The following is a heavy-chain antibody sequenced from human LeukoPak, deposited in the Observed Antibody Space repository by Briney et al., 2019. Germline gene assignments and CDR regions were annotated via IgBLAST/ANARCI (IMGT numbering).Heavy chain of an antibody. V-gene: IGHV1-3*01. CDR3: ARDASGYVVGDH. CDR1: GYTFTSNA. Sequence: ASVKVSCKASGYTFTSNAMHWVRQAPGQRLEWMGWINAGNTNTKYSQKFQGRITITRDIFTSTDYMELSSLRSEDTAVYYCARDASGYVVGDHWGQGTLVTVSS. J-gene: IGHJ4*02. CDR2: INAGNTNT. D-gene: IGHD5-12*01.